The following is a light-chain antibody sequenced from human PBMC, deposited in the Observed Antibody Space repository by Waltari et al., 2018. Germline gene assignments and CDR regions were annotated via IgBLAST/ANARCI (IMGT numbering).Light chain of an antibody. CDR3: SSFTTTNSWV. V-gene: IGLV2-14*03. Sequence: HSALAQPASVSGSPGQSISISCTGTSSDVGAYNYVSWYQQHPGNAPRPMIYDVNNPPSVVSYRFSGSKSGNTASLTSSGLQAEDEADYYCSSFTTTNSWVFGGGTKLTVL. CDR1: SSDVGAYNY. J-gene: IGLJ3*02. CDR2: DVN.